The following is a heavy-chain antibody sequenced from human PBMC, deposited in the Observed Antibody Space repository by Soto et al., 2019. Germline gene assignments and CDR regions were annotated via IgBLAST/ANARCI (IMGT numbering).Heavy chain of an antibody. Sequence: PSQTLSLTCAISGDSVSSNSAAWNWIRQSPSRGLEWLGRTYYRSKWYNDYAVSVKSRITINPDTSKNQFSLQLNSVTPEDTAVYYCARDDILTGYPIDHYYGMDVWGQGTTVTVSS. CDR3: ARDDILTGYPIDHYYGMDV. J-gene: IGHJ6*02. CDR1: GDSVSSNSAA. CDR2: TYYRSKWYN. V-gene: IGHV6-1*01. D-gene: IGHD3-9*01.